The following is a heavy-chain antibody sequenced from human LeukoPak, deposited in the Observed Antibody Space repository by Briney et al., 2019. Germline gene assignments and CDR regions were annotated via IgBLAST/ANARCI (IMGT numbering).Heavy chain of an antibody. CDR3: ARASPSGTSTGY. J-gene: IGHJ4*02. V-gene: IGHV1-2*02. CDR2: INPTSGDT. D-gene: IGHD1-7*01. CDR1: GYIFTAYY. Sequence: ASLKVSCKASGYIFTAYYIHWVRQAPGQGLEWVGWINPTSGDTNYAQKFQGRVTLTRDTSVSTAYMELSSLRSDDTAVYYCARASPSGTSTGYWGPGTLVTVSS.